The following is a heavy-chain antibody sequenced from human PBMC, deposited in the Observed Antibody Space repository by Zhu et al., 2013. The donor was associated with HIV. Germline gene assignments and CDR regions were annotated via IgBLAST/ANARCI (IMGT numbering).Heavy chain of an antibody. V-gene: IGHV1-2*02. J-gene: IGHJ5*02. D-gene: IGHD6-6*01. CDR3: VSATPEYSSSPRA. CDR2: INPDAGGT. CDR1: GYIFTDYY. Sequence: VQLVQSGAEARNFGASVKVSCKASGYIFTDYYIHWVRQAPGQGLEWMGWINPDAGGTTFAQKFQGRVSMTRDTSIRTAYVELRRLRSGDTGVYYCVSATPEYSSSPRAWGQGTLVTVSS.